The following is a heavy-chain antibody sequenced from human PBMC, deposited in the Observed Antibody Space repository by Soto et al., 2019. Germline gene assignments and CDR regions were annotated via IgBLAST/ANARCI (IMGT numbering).Heavy chain of an antibody. CDR2: ISWDAYNI. CDR3: AKENLPRRLAAADGGFDF. Sequence: QLVESGGVVVQPGGSLRLSCASSEFTFDDYTMHWVRQAPGKGLDWISLISWDAYNIYYADSVRGRFTISRDNRKNSXXLQMNNLRTEDTAFYYCAKENLPRRLAAADGGFDFWGQGTKVTVSS. CDR1: EFTFDDYT. D-gene: IGHD6-13*01. J-gene: IGHJ3*01. V-gene: IGHV3-43*01.